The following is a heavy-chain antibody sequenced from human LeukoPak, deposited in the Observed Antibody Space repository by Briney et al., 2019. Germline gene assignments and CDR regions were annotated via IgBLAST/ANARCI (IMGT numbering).Heavy chain of an antibody. CDR1: GFTFSSYG. CDR3: ARTSMVRGVPYYFDY. CDR2: IRYDGSNK. D-gene: IGHD3-10*01. J-gene: IGHJ4*02. V-gene: IGHV3-30*02. Sequence: GGSLRLSCAASGFTFSSYGMHWVRQAPGKGLEWVAFIRYDGSNKYYADSVKGRFTISRDNSKNTLYLQMNSLRAEDTAVYYCARTSMVRGVPYYFDYWGQGTLVTVSS.